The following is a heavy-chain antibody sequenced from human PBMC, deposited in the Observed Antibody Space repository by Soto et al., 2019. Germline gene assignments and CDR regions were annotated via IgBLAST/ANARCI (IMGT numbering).Heavy chain of an antibody. CDR3: AKDHEYSSSWLCGHNWFDP. Sequence: EVQLLESGGGLVQPGGSLRLSCAASGFTFSSYAMNWVRQAPGKGLEWVSAISGSGGSTYYADSVKGRFTISRDNSKNTLYPQMNRLRAEDTAGYYCAKDHEYSSSWLCGHNWFDPWGQGTLVTVSS. J-gene: IGHJ5*02. CDR2: ISGSGGST. D-gene: IGHD6-13*01. CDR1: GFTFSSYA. V-gene: IGHV3-23*01.